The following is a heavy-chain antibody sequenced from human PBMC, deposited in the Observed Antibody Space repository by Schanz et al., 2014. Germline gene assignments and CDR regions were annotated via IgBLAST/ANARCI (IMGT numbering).Heavy chain of an antibody. J-gene: IGHJ3*01. CDR2: MYINSGST. CDR3: ARDGGRDGYNLAFDV. V-gene: IGHV3-53*01. D-gene: IGHD5-12*01. Sequence: EVQLVESGGGLIQPGGSLRLSCAVSGFTVNTNYMSWVRQAPGKGLEWISSMYINSGSTQYADSVKGRFIISRDSSKNTLCLQMNSLRAEDAAVYCCARDGGRDGYNLAFDVWGQGTLVTVSS. CDR1: GFTVNTNY.